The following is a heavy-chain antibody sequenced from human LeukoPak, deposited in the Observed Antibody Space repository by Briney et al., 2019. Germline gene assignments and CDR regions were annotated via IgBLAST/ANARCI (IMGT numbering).Heavy chain of an antibody. CDR3: VRTQQWLVSGFDP. V-gene: IGHV3-11*01. CDR2: ISSNGRTI. Sequence: GGSLRLSCAPSGLTFTDYYMSWIRQAPGKGLEWISYISSNGRTIYYADSVKGRFTISRDNARKSVYLQMNSLRAEDTAIYYCVRTQQWLVSGFDPWGQGTLVTVSS. J-gene: IGHJ5*02. D-gene: IGHD6-19*01. CDR1: GLTFTDYY.